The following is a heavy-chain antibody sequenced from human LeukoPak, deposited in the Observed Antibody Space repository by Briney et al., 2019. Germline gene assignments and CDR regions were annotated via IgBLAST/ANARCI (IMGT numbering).Heavy chain of an antibody. V-gene: IGHV1-8*03. CDR3: ARVRGSSWYYYYYYMDV. D-gene: IGHD6-13*01. CDR1: GYTFTSYD. CDR2: MNPSSGNT. J-gene: IGHJ6*03. Sequence: ASVKVSCKASGYTFTSYDINWVRQATGQGLEWMGWMNPSSGNTGYAQKFQGRVTITRNTSISTAYTELSSLRSEDTAVYYCARVRGSSWYYYYYYMDVWGKGTTVTVSS.